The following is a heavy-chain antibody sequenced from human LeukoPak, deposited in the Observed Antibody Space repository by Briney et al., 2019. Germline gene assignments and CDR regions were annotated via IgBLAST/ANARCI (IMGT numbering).Heavy chain of an antibody. CDR1: GFTFSDYY. J-gene: IGHJ3*02. V-gene: IGHV3-11*01. CDR3: AKDRVYSYGLRGGAFDI. Sequence: GGSLRLSCAASGFTFSDYYMSWIRQAPGKGLEWVSYISSSGSTIYYADSVKGRFTISRDNAKNSLYLQMNSLRAEDTALYYCAKDRVYSYGLRGGAFDIWGQGTMVTVSS. CDR2: ISSSGSTI. D-gene: IGHD5-18*01.